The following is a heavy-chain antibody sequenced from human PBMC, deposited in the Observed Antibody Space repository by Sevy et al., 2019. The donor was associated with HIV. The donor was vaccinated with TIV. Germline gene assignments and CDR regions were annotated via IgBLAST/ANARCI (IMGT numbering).Heavy chain of an antibody. CDR3: ATSPDYYDSSRDAFDI. Sequence: ASVKVSCKVSGYSVSDLSIHWVRQAPGKGLEWMGGYDPEDGETIYAQKFQGRVTMTEDTSTDTAYMELSSLRSEDTAVHYCATSPDYYDSSRDAFDIWGQGTMVTVSS. V-gene: IGHV1-24*01. J-gene: IGHJ3*02. D-gene: IGHD3-22*01. CDR2: YDPEDGET. CDR1: GYSVSDLS.